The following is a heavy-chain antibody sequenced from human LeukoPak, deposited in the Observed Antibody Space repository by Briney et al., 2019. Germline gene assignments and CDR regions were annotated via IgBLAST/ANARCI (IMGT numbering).Heavy chain of an antibody. CDR2: INHGGST. CDR1: GGSFSGDF. Sequence: SETLSLTCAVYGGSFSGDFWSWIRQSPGKGLEWIGEINHGGSTTYNPSLKSRVTISVDTSKNQFSLKLSSVTAADTAVYYCARMGAIAGASANPDYWGQGTLVTVSS. J-gene: IGHJ4*02. D-gene: IGHD4/OR15-4a*01. CDR3: ARMGAIAGASANPDY. V-gene: IGHV4-34*01.